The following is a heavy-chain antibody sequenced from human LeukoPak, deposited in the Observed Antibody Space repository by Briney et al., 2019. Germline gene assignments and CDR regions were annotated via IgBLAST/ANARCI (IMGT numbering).Heavy chain of an antibody. CDR3: ASSQSSGWHSFDY. D-gene: IGHD6-19*01. V-gene: IGHV4-34*01. CDR2: INYSGST. Sequence: SETLSLTCAVYGGSFSGYYWSWIRQPPGKGLEWIGEINYSGSTNYNPSLKSRVTISVDTSKNQFSLKLSSVTAADTAVYYCASSQSSGWHSFDYWGQGTLVTVSS. CDR1: GGSFSGYY. J-gene: IGHJ4*02.